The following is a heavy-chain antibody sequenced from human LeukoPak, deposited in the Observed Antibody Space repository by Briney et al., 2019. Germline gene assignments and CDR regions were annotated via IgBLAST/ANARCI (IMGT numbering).Heavy chain of an antibody. J-gene: IGHJ2*01. V-gene: IGHV4-39*07. CDR1: GGSISSSGYY. Sequence: SETLSLTCTVSGGSISSSGYYWGWIRQPPGKGLEWIGSIYYSGSTYYNPSLKSRVTISVDTSKNQFSLKLSSVTAADTAVYYCARARYCSGGSCTYRRGGYWYFDLWGRGTLVTVSS. D-gene: IGHD2-15*01. CDR3: ARARYCSGGSCTYRRGGYWYFDL. CDR2: IYYSGST.